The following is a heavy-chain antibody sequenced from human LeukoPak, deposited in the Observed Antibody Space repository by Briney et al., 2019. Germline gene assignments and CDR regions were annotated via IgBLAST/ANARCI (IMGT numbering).Heavy chain of an antibody. J-gene: IGHJ3*01. Sequence: SETLSLTCTVSGGSISSSRYYWGWIRQPPGKGLEWIGTIYYNGDTYYNPSLNSRVTISVDTSKNQFSLKLSSVTAADTAVYYCASPREMATIYYAFDVWGQGTMVIVSS. V-gene: IGHV4-39*01. D-gene: IGHD5-24*01. CDR2: IYYNGDT. CDR3: ASPREMATIYYAFDV. CDR1: GGSISSSRYY.